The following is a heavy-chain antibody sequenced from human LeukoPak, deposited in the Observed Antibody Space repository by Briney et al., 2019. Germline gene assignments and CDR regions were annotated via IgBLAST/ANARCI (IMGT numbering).Heavy chain of an antibody. J-gene: IGHJ4*02. CDR2: ISSSSSYI. V-gene: IGHV3-21*01. CDR3: ARDQFRYSESYPSQVIDY. CDR1: GFTFSSYS. Sequence: GGSLRLSCAASGFTFSSYSMNWVRQAPGKGLEWVSSISSSSSYIYYADSVKGRFTISRDNAKNSLYLQMNSLRAEDTAVYYCARDQFRYSESYPSQVIDYWGQGTLVTVSS. D-gene: IGHD1-26*01.